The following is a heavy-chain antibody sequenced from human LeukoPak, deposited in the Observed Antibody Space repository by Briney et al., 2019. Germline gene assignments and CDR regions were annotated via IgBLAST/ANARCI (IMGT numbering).Heavy chain of an antibody. Sequence: ASVKVSCKASGGTFSSYAISWVRQAPGQGLEWMGWISAYNGNTNYAQKLQGRVTMTTDTSTSTAYMELRSLRSDDTAVYYCAKSMGVSTTGTTVWGQGTLVTVSS. V-gene: IGHV1-18*01. CDR1: GGTFSSYA. CDR3: AKSMGVSTTGTTV. D-gene: IGHD1-1*01. CDR2: ISAYNGNT. J-gene: IGHJ4*02.